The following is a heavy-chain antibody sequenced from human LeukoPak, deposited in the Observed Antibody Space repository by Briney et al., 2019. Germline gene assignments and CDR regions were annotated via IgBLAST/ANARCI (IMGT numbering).Heavy chain of an antibody. J-gene: IGHJ4*02. V-gene: IGHV1-69*04. Sequence: ASVKVSCKASGGTFSSYAISWVRQAPGQGLEWMGRIIPILGIANYAQKFQGRVTITADKSTSTAYMELSSLRSEDTAVYYCATTGGSPDISGYYSGIDYWGQGTLVTVSS. CDR2: IIPILGIA. CDR3: ATTGGSPDISGYYSGIDY. D-gene: IGHD3-22*01. CDR1: GGTFSSYA.